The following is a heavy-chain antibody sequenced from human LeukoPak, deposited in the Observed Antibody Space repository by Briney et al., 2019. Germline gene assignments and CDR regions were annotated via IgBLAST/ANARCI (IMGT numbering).Heavy chain of an antibody. CDR2: INPNSGGT. CDR3: ARDPRDYYDSSGYYAFDI. V-gene: IGHV1-2*02. Sequence: GASVKVSCKASGYTFTGYYMHWVRQAPGQGLEWMGWINPNSGGTNYAQKFQGRVTMTRDTSISTAYMELSRLRSDDTAVYYCARDPRDYYDSSGYYAFDIWGQGTMVTVSS. CDR1: GYTFTGYY. J-gene: IGHJ3*02. D-gene: IGHD3-22*01.